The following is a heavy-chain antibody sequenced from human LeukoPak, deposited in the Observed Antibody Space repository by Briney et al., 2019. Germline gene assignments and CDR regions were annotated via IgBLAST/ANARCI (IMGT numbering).Heavy chain of an antibody. CDR3: AKDSRYGDYVNWFDP. D-gene: IGHD4-17*01. V-gene: IGHV3-23*01. CDR1: GFTFSGYA. CDR2: ISGSGGST. Sequence: PGGSLRLSCAASGFTFSGYAMSWVRQAPGKGLEWVSAISGSGGSTYYADSVKGRFTISRDNSKNTLYLQMNSLRAEDTAVYYCAKDSRYGDYVNWFDPWGQGTLVTVSS. J-gene: IGHJ5*02.